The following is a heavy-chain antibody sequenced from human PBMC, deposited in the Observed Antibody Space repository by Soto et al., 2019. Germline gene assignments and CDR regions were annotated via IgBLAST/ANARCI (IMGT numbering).Heavy chain of an antibody. Sequence: GASVKVSCKASGYIFTNYGISWVRQAPGQGLEWMGWISAYNSNTNYAQKVQGRVTMTIDISTRTAYMELRSLTSDDTAVYYCAREPPLNGQFDFWTVRSGWLDPWGQGTLVTVSS. CDR3: AREPPLNGQFDFWTVRSGWLDP. CDR2: ISAYNSNT. J-gene: IGHJ5*02. D-gene: IGHD3-3*01. CDR1: GYIFTNYG. V-gene: IGHV1-18*01.